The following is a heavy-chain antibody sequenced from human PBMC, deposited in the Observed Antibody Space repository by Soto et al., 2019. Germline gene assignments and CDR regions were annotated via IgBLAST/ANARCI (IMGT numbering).Heavy chain of an antibody. Sequence: SETLSLTCTVSGGSIGSYYWSWIRQPPGKGLEWIGYIYESGSTNSNPSLQSRVTISVDTSKSQFYLNLSPVTAADTATYYCARARITLVREIIKYNMDIWGQGTTVTVSS. CDR2: IYESGST. J-gene: IGHJ6*02. V-gene: IGHV4-59*01. CDR1: GGSIGSYY. CDR3: ARARITLVREIIKYNMDI. D-gene: IGHD3-10*01.